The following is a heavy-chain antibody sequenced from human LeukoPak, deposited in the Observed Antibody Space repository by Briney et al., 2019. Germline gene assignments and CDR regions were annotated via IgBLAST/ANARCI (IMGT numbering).Heavy chain of an antibody. CDR3: ARPYYYDSRIDP. CDR1: GGSISSSSYY. D-gene: IGHD3-22*01. Sequence: SETLSLTCTVSGGSISSSSYYWGWIRQPPGKGLEWIASIYHGGNTFYNPSLKSRVTMSADTSKNQLSLKLSSVTAADTAVYYCARPYYYDSRIDPWGQGILVTVSS. V-gene: IGHV4-39*07. CDR2: IYHGGNT. J-gene: IGHJ5*02.